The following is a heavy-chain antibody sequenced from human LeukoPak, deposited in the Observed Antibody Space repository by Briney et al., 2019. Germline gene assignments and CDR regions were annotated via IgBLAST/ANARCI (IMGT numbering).Heavy chain of an antibody. Sequence: SETLSLTCTVSGGSISSSSYYWGWIRQPPGKGLEWIGSIYYSGSTYYNPSLKSRVTISVDTSKNQFSLKLSSVTAADTAVYYCARVITAGGRPHGSGRFDPWGQGTLVTVSS. V-gene: IGHV4-39*07. D-gene: IGHD3-10*01. CDR1: GGSISSSSYY. CDR2: IYYSGST. J-gene: IGHJ5*02. CDR3: ARVITAGGRPHGSGRFDP.